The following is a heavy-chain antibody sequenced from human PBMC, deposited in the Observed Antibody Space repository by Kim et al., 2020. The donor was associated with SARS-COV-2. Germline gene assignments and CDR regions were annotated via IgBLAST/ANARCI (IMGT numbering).Heavy chain of an antibody. CDR3: ARFEHTAMVFDY. CDR2: INPSGGST. D-gene: IGHD5-18*01. CDR1: GYTFTTYY. J-gene: IGHJ4*02. V-gene: IGHV1-46*01. Sequence: ASVKVSCRASGYTFTTYYIHWVRQAPGRAPGQGLEWMGIINPSGGSTSYAQKFQGRVTMTRDTSTNTVYMELSSLRSEDTAVYYCARFEHTAMVFDYWGQ.